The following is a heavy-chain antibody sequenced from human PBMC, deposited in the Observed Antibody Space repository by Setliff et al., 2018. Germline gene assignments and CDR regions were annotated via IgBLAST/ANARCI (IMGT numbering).Heavy chain of an antibody. CDR3: ARDRPPGIAAAGSPNWFDP. CDR2: IIPIFGTA. CDR1: GGTFSSYA. Sequence: SVKVSCKASGGTFSSYAISWVRQAPGQGLEWLGGIIPIFGTANYAQKFQGRVTITADESTSTAYMELSSLRSEDTAVYYCARDRPPGIAAAGSPNWFDPWGQGTLVTVSS. D-gene: IGHD6-13*01. J-gene: IGHJ5*02. V-gene: IGHV1-69*13.